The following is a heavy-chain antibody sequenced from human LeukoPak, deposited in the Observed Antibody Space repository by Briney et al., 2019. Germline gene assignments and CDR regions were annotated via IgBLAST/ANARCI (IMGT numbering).Heavy chain of an antibody. CDR3: AREIAAASPTEFDP. V-gene: IGHV1-46*01. CDR2: ITPSSGST. J-gene: IGHJ5*02. CDR1: GYAFTSYY. Sequence: ASVKVSCKASGYAFTSYYIHWVRQAPGQGLEWMGIITPSSGSTTYTQKFQGRVTMTTDTSTSTAYMELRSLRSDDTAVYYCAREIAAASPTEFDPWGQGTLVTVSS. D-gene: IGHD6-13*01.